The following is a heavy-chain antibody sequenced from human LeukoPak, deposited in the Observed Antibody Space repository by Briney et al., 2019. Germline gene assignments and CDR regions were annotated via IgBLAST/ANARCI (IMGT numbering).Heavy chain of an antibody. CDR1: GFTFSSYW. CDR2: IKQDGSEK. J-gene: IGHJ6*03. CDR3: ARDQATTDYYYYMDV. Sequence: GGSLRLSCAASGFTFSSYWMSWVRQAPGKGLEWVANIKQDGSEKYYVDSVKGRFTISRDNAKNSLYLQMNSLRAEDTALYYCARDQATTDYYYYMDVWGKGTTVTVSS. D-gene: IGHD4-17*01. V-gene: IGHV3-7*03.